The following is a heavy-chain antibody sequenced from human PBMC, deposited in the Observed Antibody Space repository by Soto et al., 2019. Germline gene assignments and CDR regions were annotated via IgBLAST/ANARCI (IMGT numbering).Heavy chain of an antibody. CDR3: AKPFSTVTSYYYYYCMDV. Sequence: GGSLRLSCAASGFTFSSYGMHWVRQAPGKGLEWVAVISYDGSNKYYADSVKGRFTISRDNSKNTLYLQMNSLRAEDTAVYYCAKPFSTVTSYYYYYCMDVWGQGTTVTVSS. CDR2: ISYDGSNK. V-gene: IGHV3-30*18. J-gene: IGHJ6*02. D-gene: IGHD4-17*01. CDR1: GFTFSSYG.